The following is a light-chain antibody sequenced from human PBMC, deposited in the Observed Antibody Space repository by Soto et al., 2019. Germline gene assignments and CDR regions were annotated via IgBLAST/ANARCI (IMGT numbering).Light chain of an antibody. CDR2: VNSDGSH. V-gene: IGLV4-69*01. Sequence: QLVLTQSPSASASLGAPVKLTCTLSSGHSTYVIAWHQQQPEKGPRYLMKVNSDGSHSKGNGIPDRFSGSSSGAERYLTISSLQSDDEADYYCQTWGAGIHVFGGGTKLTVL. J-gene: IGLJ3*02. CDR1: SGHSTYV. CDR3: QTWGAGIHV.